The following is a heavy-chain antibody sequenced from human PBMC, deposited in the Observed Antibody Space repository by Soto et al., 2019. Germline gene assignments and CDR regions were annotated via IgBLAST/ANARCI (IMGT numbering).Heavy chain of an antibody. CDR2: ISGSARRT. J-gene: IGHJ5*02. Sequence: GGSLRLSCAASGFTFSTYAMSWVRQAPGKGLEWVSAISGSARRTYYADSVKGRFTISRDDSKNTLYLQMNSLRAEDTAVYYCAKEGRCSGGSGYGNWFDPGGLGTLVTVSS. CDR1: GFTFSTYA. D-gene: IGHD2-15*01. CDR3: AKEGRCSGGSGYGNWFDP. V-gene: IGHV3-23*01.